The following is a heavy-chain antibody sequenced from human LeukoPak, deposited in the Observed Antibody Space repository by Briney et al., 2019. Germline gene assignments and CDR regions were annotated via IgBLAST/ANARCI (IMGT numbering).Heavy chain of an antibody. V-gene: IGHV3-13*01. Sequence: GGSLRLSCAASGFFFSDYDMHWVRQVPGKGLEWVSGIGTAVDTYYPDSVKGRFTISRGNAKNSLYLQMNSLRVEDTAVYYCASGGHIDYXXQGTLVTVXS. J-gene: IGHJ4*02. D-gene: IGHD3-16*01. CDR1: GFFFSDYD. CDR2: IGTAVDT. CDR3: ASGGHIDY.